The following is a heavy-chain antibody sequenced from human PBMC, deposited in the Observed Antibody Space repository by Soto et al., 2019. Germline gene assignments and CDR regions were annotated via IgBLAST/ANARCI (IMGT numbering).Heavy chain of an antibody. V-gene: IGHV4-34*01. CDR2: INHSGNT. Sequence: SETLSLTCAVYGGSFSGYYWSWIRQPPGKGLEWIGEINHSGNTNYNPSLKSRVTISVDTSKNQFSLKLSSVTAADTAVYYCAIQTTVTDDPFDYWGQGTLVTVSS. CDR3: AIQTTVTDDPFDY. J-gene: IGHJ4*02. D-gene: IGHD4-17*01. CDR1: GGSFSGYY.